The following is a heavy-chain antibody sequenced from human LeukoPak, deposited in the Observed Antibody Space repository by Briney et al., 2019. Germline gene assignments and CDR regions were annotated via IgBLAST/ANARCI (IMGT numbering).Heavy chain of an antibody. CDR1: GGSISSGDYY. CDR2: IYYSGST. D-gene: IGHD2-15*01. V-gene: IGHV4-30-4*01. Sequence: SQTLSLTCTVSGGSISSGDYYWSWIRQPPGKGLEWIGYIYYSGSTYNNPSLKSRVTISVDTSKNQFSLKLSSVTAADTAVYYCASVVVAAMKDQGVGDYWGQGTLVTVSS. J-gene: IGHJ4*02. CDR3: ASVVVAAMKDQGVGDY.